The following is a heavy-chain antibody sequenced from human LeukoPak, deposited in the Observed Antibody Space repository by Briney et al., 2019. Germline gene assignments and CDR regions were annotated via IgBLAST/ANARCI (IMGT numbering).Heavy chain of an antibody. CDR1: GGSISSYY. Sequence: SETLSLTCTVSGGSISSYYGTWIRQPPGKGLEWIGNIYYNGNTNYNPSLKSRVTMSVDTSNNHLSLRLSSVTAADTAVYYCARGTLRFLEWSGFDPWGQGTLVTVSS. J-gene: IGHJ5*02. CDR3: ARGTLRFLEWSGFDP. V-gene: IGHV4-59*01. CDR2: IYYNGNT. D-gene: IGHD3-3*01.